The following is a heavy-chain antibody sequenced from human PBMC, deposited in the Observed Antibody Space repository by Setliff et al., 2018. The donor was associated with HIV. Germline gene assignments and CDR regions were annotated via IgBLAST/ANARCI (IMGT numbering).Heavy chain of an antibody. CDR1: GYTFTNFG. D-gene: IGHD3-10*01. J-gene: IGHJ4*02. V-gene: IGHV1-18*01. CDR3: ARVALPGITPLRHFDY. CDR2: ISAYNGNT. Sequence: ASVKVSCKASGYTFTNFGIGWVRQAPGQGLEWMGWISAYNGNTNYAQKLQGRVTMTVDTATSRVYMELRSLRSDDTAVYYCARVALPGITPLRHFDYWGQGTQVTVSS.